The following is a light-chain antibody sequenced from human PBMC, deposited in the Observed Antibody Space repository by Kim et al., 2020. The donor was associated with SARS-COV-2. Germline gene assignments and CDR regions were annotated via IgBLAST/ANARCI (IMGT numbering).Light chain of an antibody. CDR2: TAS. V-gene: IGKV1-39*01. CDR1: QDISRY. Sequence: DIQMTQSPSSLSASVGDRVTITCRTSQDISRYLNWYQQKPGKAPKLLIYTASSLESGVPSRFTGSGSETDFTLTISSLQPDDVATYYCQQTSNASWTFGQGTKVDIK. CDR3: QQTSNASWT. J-gene: IGKJ1*01.